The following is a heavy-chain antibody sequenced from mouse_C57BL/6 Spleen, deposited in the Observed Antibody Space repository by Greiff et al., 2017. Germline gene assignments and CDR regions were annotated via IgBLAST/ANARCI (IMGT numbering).Heavy chain of an antibody. D-gene: IGHD2-4*01. V-gene: IGHV5-4*01. CDR3: ARGGYDYDGFDY. Sequence: EVHLVESGGGLVKPGGSLKLSCAASGFTFSSYAMSWVRQTPEKRLEWVATISDGGSYTYYPDNVKGRFTISRDNAKNNLYLQMSHLKSEDTAMYYCARGGYDYDGFDYWGQGTTLTVSS. CDR2: ISDGGSYT. J-gene: IGHJ2*01. CDR1: GFTFSSYA.